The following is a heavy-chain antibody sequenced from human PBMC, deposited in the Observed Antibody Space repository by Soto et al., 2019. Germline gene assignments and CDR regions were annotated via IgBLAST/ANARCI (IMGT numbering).Heavy chain of an antibody. V-gene: IGHV4-59*08. CDR1: GGSISSYY. D-gene: IGHD3-16*02. CDR2: IFYSGST. CDR3: ARLYGLDAFDF. J-gene: IGHJ3*01. Sequence: QVQLQESGPGLVKPSETLSLTCTVSGGSISSYYWSWIRQPPGKGLEWIGYIFYSGSTNYNPSLKRRATISVNTSKNQFSLELSSVTAADTAVYYCARLYGLDAFDFWGQGTMVTVSS.